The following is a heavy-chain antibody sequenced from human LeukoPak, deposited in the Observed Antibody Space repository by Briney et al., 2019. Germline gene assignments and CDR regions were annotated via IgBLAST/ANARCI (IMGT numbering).Heavy chain of an antibody. CDR2: IRFDGSNK. D-gene: IGHD4-23*01. CDR1: GFTFSTYG. CDR3: AKDHKLLHDCGGNSNY. Sequence: PGGSLRLSCAASGFTFSTYGMHLVRQAPGKGLEWVAFIRFDGSNKYYAGSVKGRFTISRDNSKNTLYLQMTSLRAEDTAVYYCAKDHKLLHDCGGNSNYWGQGTLVTVSS. V-gene: IGHV3-30*02. J-gene: IGHJ4*02.